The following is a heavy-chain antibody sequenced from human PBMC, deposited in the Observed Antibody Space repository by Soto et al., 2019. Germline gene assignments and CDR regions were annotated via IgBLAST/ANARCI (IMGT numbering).Heavy chain of an antibody. D-gene: IGHD2-15*01. CDR1: GYSFTNND. CDR3: ARDLGYCSGGSCYVFDP. V-gene: IGHV1-2*04. Sequence: ASVKVSCKASGYSFTNNDVSWVRQATGQGLEWMGWINPNSGGTNYAQRFQGWVTMTRDTSISTAYMELSRLRSDDTAVYYCARDLGYCSGGSCYVFDPWGQGTLVTVSS. CDR2: INPNSGGT. J-gene: IGHJ5*02.